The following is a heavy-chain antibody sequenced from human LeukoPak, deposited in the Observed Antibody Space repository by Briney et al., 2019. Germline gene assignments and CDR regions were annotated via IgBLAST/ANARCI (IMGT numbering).Heavy chain of an antibody. D-gene: IGHD3-16*01. V-gene: IGHV3-48*03. J-gene: IGHJ4*02. CDR2: ISSSGSTI. Sequence: GGSLRLSCAASGFTFSSYEMNWVRQAPGKGLEWVSYISSSGSTIYYADSVKGRFTISRDNAKNSLYLQMNSLRAEDTAVYYCASVYYDYVWGSLGLDYWGQGTLVTVSS. CDR3: ASVYYDYVWGSLGLDY. CDR1: GFTFSSYE.